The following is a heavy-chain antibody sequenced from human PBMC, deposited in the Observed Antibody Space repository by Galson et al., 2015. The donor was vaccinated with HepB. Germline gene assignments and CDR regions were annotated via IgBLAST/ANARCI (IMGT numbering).Heavy chain of an antibody. D-gene: IGHD3-10*01. CDR2: ISSSSSSI. CDR3: VSSGGWGNNWFDP. CDR1: GFIFSTYG. Sequence: SLRLSCAASGFIFSTYGMNWVRQAPGKGLEWVSYISSSSSSIYYADSVKGRFTISKDNAKNSLYLQMNSLRAEDTAVYYRVSSGGWGNNWFDPWGQGTLVTVSS. J-gene: IGHJ5*02. V-gene: IGHV3-48*01.